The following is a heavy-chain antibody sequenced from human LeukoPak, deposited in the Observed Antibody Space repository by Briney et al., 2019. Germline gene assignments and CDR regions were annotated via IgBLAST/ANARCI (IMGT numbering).Heavy chain of an antibody. Sequence: SETLSLTCAVYGGSFSGYYWSWIRQHPGKGLEWIGYIYYSGSTYYNPSLKSRVTISVDTSKNQFSLKLSSVTAADTAVYYCARGARGVIITAPFDYWGQGTLVTVSS. J-gene: IGHJ4*02. CDR1: GGSFSGYY. CDR2: IYYSGST. V-gene: IGHV4-31*11. D-gene: IGHD3-10*01. CDR3: ARGARGVIITAPFDY.